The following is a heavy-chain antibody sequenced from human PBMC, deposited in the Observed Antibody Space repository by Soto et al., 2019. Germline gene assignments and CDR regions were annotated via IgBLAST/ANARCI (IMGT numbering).Heavy chain of an antibody. CDR3: ARVSYQLLVTIFDY. D-gene: IGHD2-2*01. Sequence: SETLSLTCAVYGGSFSGYYWSWIRQPPGKGLEWIGEINHSGSTNYNPSLKSRVTISVDTSKNQFSLKLSSVTAADTAVYYCARVSYQLLVTIFDYWGQGTLVTVSS. CDR1: GGSFSGYY. CDR2: INHSGST. V-gene: IGHV4-34*01. J-gene: IGHJ4*02.